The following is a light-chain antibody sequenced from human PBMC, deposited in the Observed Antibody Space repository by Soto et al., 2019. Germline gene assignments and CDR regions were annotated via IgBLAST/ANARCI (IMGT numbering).Light chain of an antibody. Sequence: EIVLTQSPATLSLSPGERATLSCRASQSVSSYLAWYQQKPGQAPRLLIYDASNRATGIPARFSGSGSGTYFTLTISSLEPEDFAVYYCQQRSNWPPTFGQGTKREIK. V-gene: IGKV3-11*01. CDR2: DAS. J-gene: IGKJ2*01. CDR1: QSVSSY. CDR3: QQRSNWPPT.